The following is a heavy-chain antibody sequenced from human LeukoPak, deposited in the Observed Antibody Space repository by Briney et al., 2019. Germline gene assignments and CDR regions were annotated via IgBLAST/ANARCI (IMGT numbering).Heavy chain of an antibody. CDR3: ARVRIFGAMDV. D-gene: IGHD3-3*01. V-gene: IGHV1-24*01. CDR1: GYTLTELS. Sequence: ASVKVSCKVSGYTLTELSMHWVRQAPGKGLEWMGGFDPEDGETIYAQKFQGRVTITRDTSASTAYMELSSLRSEDTAVYYCARVRIFGAMDVWGQGTTVSVSS. J-gene: IGHJ6*02. CDR2: FDPEDGET.